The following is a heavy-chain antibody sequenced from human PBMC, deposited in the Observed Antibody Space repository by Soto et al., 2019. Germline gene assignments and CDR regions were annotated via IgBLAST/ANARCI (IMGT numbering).Heavy chain of an antibody. D-gene: IGHD2-2*01. CDR3: AREYCSSTSCYGPTRRFDP. J-gene: IGHJ5*02. CDR2: IYYSGST. CDR1: GGSISSGGYY. Sequence: PSETLSLTCTVSGGSISSGGYYWSWIRQHPGKGLEWIGYIYYSGSTYYNPSLKSRVTISVDTSKNQFSLKLSSVTAADTAVYYCAREYCSSTSCYGPTRRFDPWGQGTLVTVS. V-gene: IGHV4-31*03.